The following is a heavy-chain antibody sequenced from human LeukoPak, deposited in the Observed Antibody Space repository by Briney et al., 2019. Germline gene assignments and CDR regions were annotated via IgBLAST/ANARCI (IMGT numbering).Heavy chain of an antibody. V-gene: IGHV4-4*07. CDR2: IYTSGNT. J-gene: IGHJ3*02. D-gene: IGHD5-24*01. Sequence: SETLSLTCTVSGGSMSDFHWSWIRRPAGKRLEWIGRIYTSGNTNYNPSLKSRVTMSVDTSKNQFSLKLSSVTAADTAVYYCARGSLRRDGFNYPFDIWGQGTMVTVSS. CDR1: GGSMSDFH. CDR3: ARGSLRRDGFNYPFDI.